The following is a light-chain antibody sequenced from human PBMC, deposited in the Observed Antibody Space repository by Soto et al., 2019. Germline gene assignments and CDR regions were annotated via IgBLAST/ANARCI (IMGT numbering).Light chain of an antibody. CDR2: SNN. CDR1: SSNIGSNT. CDR3: AAWDDSLNGPV. J-gene: IGLJ1*01. V-gene: IGLV1-44*01. Sequence: QSVLTQPPSAYGTPGQRVTISCSGSSSNIGSNTVNWYQQLPGTAPKLLIYSNNQRPSGVPDRFSGSKSGTSASLAISGLQSEDEAEYYCAAWDDSLNGPVFGTGTKLTVL.